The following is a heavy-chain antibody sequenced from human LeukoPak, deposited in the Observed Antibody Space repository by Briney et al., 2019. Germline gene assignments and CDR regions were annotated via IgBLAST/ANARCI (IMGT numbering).Heavy chain of an antibody. CDR3: AKKRLEYSSGWLFDY. CDR1: GFTFSSYA. Sequence: GGSLRLSCAASGFTFSSYAVSWVRQAPGKGLEWVSAISGSGGSTYYADSVKGRFTISRDNSKNTLYLQMNSLRAEDTAVYYCAKKRLEYSSGWLFDYWGQGTLVTVSS. D-gene: IGHD6-19*01. J-gene: IGHJ4*02. V-gene: IGHV3-23*01. CDR2: ISGSGGST.